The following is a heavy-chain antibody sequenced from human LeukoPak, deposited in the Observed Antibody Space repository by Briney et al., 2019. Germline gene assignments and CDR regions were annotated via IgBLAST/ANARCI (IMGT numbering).Heavy chain of an antibody. CDR3: AKAIAEGAFDI. J-gene: IGHJ3*02. Sequence: GASVKVSCKASGYTFTSYDINWVRQATGQGLEWMGWMNPNSGNTGYAQKFQGRVTTTRNTSISTAYMELSSLRAEDTALYYCAKAIAEGAFDIWGQGTMVTVSS. V-gene: IGHV1-8*01. CDR1: GYTFTSYD. CDR2: MNPNSGNT.